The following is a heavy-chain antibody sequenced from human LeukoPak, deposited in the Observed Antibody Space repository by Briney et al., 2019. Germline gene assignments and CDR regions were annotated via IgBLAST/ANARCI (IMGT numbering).Heavy chain of an antibody. CDR1: GLTVSSNY. Sequence: PGGSLRLSCAASGLTVSSNYMSWVRQAPGKGLEWVSVIYSGGSTYYADSVKGRFTISRDSSKNTLYLQMNSLRAEDTAVYYCARVRSYCSGGSCSRAFDIWGQGTMVTVSS. J-gene: IGHJ3*02. D-gene: IGHD2-15*01. CDR2: IYSGGST. V-gene: IGHV3-53*05. CDR3: ARVRSYCSGGSCSRAFDI.